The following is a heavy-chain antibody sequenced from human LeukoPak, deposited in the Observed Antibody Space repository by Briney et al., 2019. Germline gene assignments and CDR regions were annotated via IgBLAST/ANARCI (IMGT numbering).Heavy chain of an antibody. V-gene: IGHV1-2*02. J-gene: IGHJ6*03. CDR2: INPNSGVT. D-gene: IGHD4-11*01. CDR1: GYTFTGYY. Sequence: ASVKVSCKASGYTFTGYYMHWVRQAPGQGLEWMGWINPNSGVTNYAQKFQGRVTMTRDTSISTAYMELRRLRSDDTAVYFCARGRVSSSTWYSTYYYFFYMDFWGKGTTVTVSS. CDR3: ARGRVSSSTWYSTYYYFFYMDF.